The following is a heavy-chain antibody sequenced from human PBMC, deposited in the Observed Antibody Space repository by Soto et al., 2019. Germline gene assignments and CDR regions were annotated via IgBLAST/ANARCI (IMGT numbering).Heavy chain of an antibody. Sequence: SETLSLTCTVSGCSISSYYWSWIRQPPGKGLEWIGYIYYSGSTNYNPSLKSRVTISVDTSKNQFSLKLSSVTAADTAVYYCARLVNGYRGIYYYYYMDVWGKGTTVT. D-gene: IGHD5-18*01. CDR3: ARLVNGYRGIYYYYYMDV. CDR2: IYYSGST. CDR1: GCSISSYY. V-gene: IGHV4-59*08. J-gene: IGHJ6*03.